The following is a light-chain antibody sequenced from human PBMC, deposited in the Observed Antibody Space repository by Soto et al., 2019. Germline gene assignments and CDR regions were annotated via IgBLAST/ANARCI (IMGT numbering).Light chain of an antibody. CDR1: QSVNSNL. V-gene: IGKV3-20*01. CDR2: DAS. CDR3: HQYVSSPLT. J-gene: IGKJ2*01. Sequence: EIVLTQSPGTLSLSPGEGATVSCRASQSVNSNLLAWFQQKPGQAPRLLIHDASRRATGIPDRFSGSGSGTDFTLSISRLEPKDFAVYYCHQYVSSPLTFGQGTKLEIK.